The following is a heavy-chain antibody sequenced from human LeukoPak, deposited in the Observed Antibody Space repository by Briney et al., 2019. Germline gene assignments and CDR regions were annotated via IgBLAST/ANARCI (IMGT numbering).Heavy chain of an antibody. V-gene: IGHV1-46*03. Sequence: APTVNVSCKASGYTFTSYYMHWVRQAPGQGLEWMGIINPSGGSTSYAQRFQGRVNMTRDTSTSTVYMELSSLRSEDTALYYCARDLVVPAEDETDPEGQAWGQGTLVTVSS. CDR2: INPSGGST. CDR1: GYTFTSYY. CDR3: ARDLVVPAEDETDPEGQA. D-gene: IGHD2-2*01. J-gene: IGHJ4*02.